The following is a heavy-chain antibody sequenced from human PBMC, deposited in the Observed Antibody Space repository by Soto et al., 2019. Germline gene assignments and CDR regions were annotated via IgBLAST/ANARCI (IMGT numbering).Heavy chain of an antibody. D-gene: IGHD2-15*01. Sequence: QVQLVQSGAEVKKPGSSVKVSCKASGGTFSSYAISWVRQAPGQGLEWMGGIIPIFGTANYAQKFQGRVTITADESTSTAYMELSSLRSEDTAVYYCARTYCSCGSCYSFYYFDYWGQASLVTVSS. CDR2: IIPIFGTA. J-gene: IGHJ4*02. CDR1: GGTFSSYA. V-gene: IGHV1-69*01. CDR3: ARTYCSCGSCYSFYYFDY.